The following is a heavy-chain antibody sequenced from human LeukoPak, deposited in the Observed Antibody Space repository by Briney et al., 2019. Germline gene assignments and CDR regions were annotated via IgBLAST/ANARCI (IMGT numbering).Heavy chain of an antibody. Sequence: SETLSLTCTVSGDSVSSTGYYWGWIRQPPGKGLEWIGTIYYSGSTYYNPSLKSRVTMSEDTSRNQFSLRLSSVNAADTAVYYWAKGGGRYSHSSCLVAFDVLGQGTMVNGSS. V-gene: IGHV4-39*01. CDR3: AKGGGRYSHSSCLVAFDV. J-gene: IGHJ3*01. CDR1: GDSVSSTGYY. D-gene: IGHD2-21*01. CDR2: IYYSGST.